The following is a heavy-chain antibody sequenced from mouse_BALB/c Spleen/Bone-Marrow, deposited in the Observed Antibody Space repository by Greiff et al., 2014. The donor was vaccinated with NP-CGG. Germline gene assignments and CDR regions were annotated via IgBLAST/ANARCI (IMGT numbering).Heavy chain of an antibody. J-gene: IGHJ2*01. CDR1: GFTFSNYW. D-gene: IGHD3-1*01. Sequence: VQLQQSGTVLVRPGAAVKMSCTASGFTFSNYWMHWVQQRPGQGLEWIGSIYPGNSDTTYNQKFKGKAKLTADTSTTTAYMNISSLTNEDSAVYYCATLARTNFDYWGQGTTLTVSS. CDR3: ATLARTNFDY. V-gene: IGHV1-5*01. CDR2: IYPGNSDT.